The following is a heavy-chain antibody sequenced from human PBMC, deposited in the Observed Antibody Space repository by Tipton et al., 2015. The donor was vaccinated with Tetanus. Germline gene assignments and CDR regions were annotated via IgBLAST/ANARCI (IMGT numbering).Heavy chain of an antibody. D-gene: IGHD2-21*01. CDR1: GYTFTSFG. Sequence: QSGAEVKKPGASVKVSCKASGYTFTSFGINWVRQAPGQGLEWMGWINTDKGSTNYAQNLQGRVIMTTDTSTLAAYMELRSLRSEDTALYYCARGRGGAPWYPLDNWGQGTLVTVSS. CDR3: ARGRGGAPWYPLDN. V-gene: IGHV1-18*01. J-gene: IGHJ4*02. CDR2: INTDKGST.